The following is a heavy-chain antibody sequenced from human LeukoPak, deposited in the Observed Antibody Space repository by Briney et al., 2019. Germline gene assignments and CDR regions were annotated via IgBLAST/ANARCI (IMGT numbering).Heavy chain of an antibody. D-gene: IGHD4-11*01. CDR2: INHSGST. J-gene: IGHJ6*02. Sequence: SETLSLTCTVSGGSISSGNYYWSWIRQPPGKGLEWIGEINHSGSTNYNPSLKSRVTISVDTSKNQFSLKLSSVTAADTAVYYCARLRKGVTTVTGGGGMDVWGQGTTVTVSS. CDR3: ARLRKGVTTVTGGGGMDV. CDR1: GGSISSGNYY. V-gene: IGHV4-39*07.